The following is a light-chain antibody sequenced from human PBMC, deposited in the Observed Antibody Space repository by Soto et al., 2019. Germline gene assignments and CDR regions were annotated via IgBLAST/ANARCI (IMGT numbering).Light chain of an antibody. CDR2: AAS. CDR3: QHGYTNPLA. CDR1: QSISIY. J-gene: IGKJ4*01. Sequence: DIQMTQSPSSLSASVGDRVTITCRASQSISIYLNWYQQKPGKAPILLVYAASTLQSGVPPRFSGRGSGTDFTLTISSLQPEDIAVYYCQHGYTNPLAFGGGTKVDI. V-gene: IGKV1-39*01.